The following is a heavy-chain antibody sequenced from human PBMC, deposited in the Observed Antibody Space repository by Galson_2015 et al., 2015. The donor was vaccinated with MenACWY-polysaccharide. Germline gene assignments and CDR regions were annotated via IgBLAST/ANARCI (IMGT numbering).Heavy chain of an antibody. V-gene: IGHV1-18*01. J-gene: IGHJ5*02. Sequence: SVKVSCKASGYTFSNYGVSWLRQAPGQGLEWMGWIAVSSGFTNYAQKLQGRVTMTTDTSTSTAYMELRGLRSDDTATYYCARSGGNAYTSPGGWFDPWGQGSQVIVSA. CDR3: ARSGGNAYTSPGGWFDP. D-gene: IGHD3-16*01. CDR1: GYTFSNYG. CDR2: IAVSSGFT.